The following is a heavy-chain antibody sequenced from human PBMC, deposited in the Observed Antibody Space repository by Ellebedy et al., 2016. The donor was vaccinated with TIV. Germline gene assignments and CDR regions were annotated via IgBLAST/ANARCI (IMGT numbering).Heavy chain of an antibody. V-gene: IGHV1-18*01. CDR2: ISAYNGNT. CDR1: GYTFTSYA. Sequence: ASVKVSCKASGYTFTSYAMNWVRQAPGQGLEWMGWISAYNGNTNYAQKLQGRVTMTTDTSTSTAYMELRSLRSDDTAVYYCARDDSIAARPNSHYYYYYGMDVWGQGTTVTVSS. J-gene: IGHJ6*02. CDR3: ARDDSIAARPNSHYYYYYGMDV. D-gene: IGHD6-6*01.